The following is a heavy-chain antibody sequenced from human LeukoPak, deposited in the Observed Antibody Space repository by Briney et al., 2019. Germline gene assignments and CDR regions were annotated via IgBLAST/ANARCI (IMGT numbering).Heavy chain of an antibody. V-gene: IGHV3-30*18. CDR1: GFTFSSYG. CDR3: AKDGGYSLYYYYGMDV. Sequence: GGSLRLSCAASGFTFSSYGMHWVRQAPGKGLEWVAVISYDGSNKYYADSVKGRFTISRDNSKNTLYLQMNSLRAEDTAVYYCAKDGGYSLYYYYGMDVWGQGTTVTVSS. J-gene: IGHJ6*02. CDR2: ISYDGSNK. D-gene: IGHD2-21*01.